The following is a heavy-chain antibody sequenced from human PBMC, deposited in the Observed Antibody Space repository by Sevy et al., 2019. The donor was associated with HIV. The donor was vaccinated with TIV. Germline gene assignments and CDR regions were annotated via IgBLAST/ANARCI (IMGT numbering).Heavy chain of an antibody. J-gene: IGHJ6*02. D-gene: IGHD3-16*01. CDR3: AKNMPHGGSYFSRHAMDV. Sequence: GGSLRLSCAASGFTFSTYDIHWVRQAPGKGLEWVAIISYDGNYREYADSVRGRFSMSRDNSKNTVYLQMNGLSIEDTAVYYCAKNMPHGGSYFSRHAMDVWGRGTTVTVSS. CDR2: ISYDGNYR. V-gene: IGHV3-30*18. CDR1: GFTFSTYD.